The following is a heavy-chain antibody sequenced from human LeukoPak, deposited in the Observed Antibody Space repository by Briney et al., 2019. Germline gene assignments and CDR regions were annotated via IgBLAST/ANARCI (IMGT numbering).Heavy chain of an antibody. D-gene: IGHD3-10*01. CDR2: IYYSGST. CDR3: AREHGVLLWFGELWGAFDI. V-gene: IGHV4-31*03. CDR1: GGSISGYY. J-gene: IGHJ3*02. Sequence: SETLSPTCSVSGGSISGYYWSWIRQHPGKGLEWIWYIYYSGSTYYNPSLKSRVTISVDTSKNQFSLKLSSVTAADTAVYYCAREHGVLLWFGELWGAFDIWGQGTMVTVSS.